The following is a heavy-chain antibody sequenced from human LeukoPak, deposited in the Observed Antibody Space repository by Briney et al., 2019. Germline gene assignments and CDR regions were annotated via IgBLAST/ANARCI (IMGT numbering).Heavy chain of an antibody. D-gene: IGHD3-9*01. J-gene: IGHJ5*02. CDR1: GGSISSSSYY. CDR3: ARREDIHPLRYFDWLVSPTGGFDP. Sequence: PSETLSLTCTVSGGSISSSSYYWGWIRQPPGKGLEWIGSIYYSESTYYNPSLKSRVTISVDTSKNQFSLKLSSVTAADTAVYYCARREDIHPLRYFDWLVSPTGGFDPWGQGTLVTVSS. V-gene: IGHV4-39*01. CDR2: IYYSEST.